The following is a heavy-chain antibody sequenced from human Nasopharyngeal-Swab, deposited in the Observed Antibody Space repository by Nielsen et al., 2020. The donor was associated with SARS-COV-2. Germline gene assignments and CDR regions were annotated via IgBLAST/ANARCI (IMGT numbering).Heavy chain of an antibody. CDR2: TYYRSKWYN. Sequence: SQTLSLTCAISGDSVSSNSAAWNWIRQSPTRGLEWLVRTYYRSKWYNDYAVSLKSRISVDPDTSKNQFSLQLNSVPPEDTAVYYCARDLSGSSLYYYYGMDVWGQGTTVTVSS. CDR3: ARDLSGSSLYYYYGMDV. J-gene: IGHJ6*02. V-gene: IGHV6-1*01. CDR1: GDSVSSNSAA. D-gene: IGHD1-26*01.